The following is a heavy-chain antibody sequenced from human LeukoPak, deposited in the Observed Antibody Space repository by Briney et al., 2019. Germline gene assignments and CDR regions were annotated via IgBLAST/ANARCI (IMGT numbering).Heavy chain of an antibody. V-gene: IGHV4-59*01. CDR1: GGSITSYH. D-gene: IGHD1-26*01. Sequence: SETLSLTCTVSGGSITSYHYSWIRQPPGKRLEWIGYIYYSGSTNYNPSLKSRVTISVDTSKNQFSLKLSSVTAADTAVYYCARGGSGTYYHYWGQGTLVTVSS. J-gene: IGHJ4*02. CDR3: ARGGSGTYYHY. CDR2: IYYSGST.